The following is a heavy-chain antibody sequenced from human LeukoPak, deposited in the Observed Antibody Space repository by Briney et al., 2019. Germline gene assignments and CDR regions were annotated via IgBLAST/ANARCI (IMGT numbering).Heavy chain of an antibody. V-gene: IGHV1-58*01. CDR2: IVVGAGNT. CDR3: AAEIYGGNSDCCTFDF. D-gene: IGHD4-23*01. CDR1: GFTFTRSA. J-gene: IGHJ3*01. Sequence: ASVKVSCKASGFTFTRSAVQWVRQARGQGLEWIGWIVVGAGNTNYAQRFQDRVTITRDMSTNTAYMEFSSLRSEDTAVYYCAAEIYGGNSDCCTFDFWGPGTPVTVSS.